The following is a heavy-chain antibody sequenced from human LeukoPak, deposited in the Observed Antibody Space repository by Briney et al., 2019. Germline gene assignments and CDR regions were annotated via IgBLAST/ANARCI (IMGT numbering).Heavy chain of an antibody. J-gene: IGHJ4*02. Sequence: GGSLRLSCAASGFTFSSYAMSWVRQAPGKGLEWVSAISGSGGSTYYADSVKGRFTISRDNSKNTLYLQMNSLRAEDTAVYYCAKDPTLTMIVPGGYWGQGTLVTVSS. D-gene: IGHD3-22*01. CDR3: AKDPTLTMIVPGGY. V-gene: IGHV3-23*01. CDR1: GFTFSSYA. CDR2: ISGSGGST.